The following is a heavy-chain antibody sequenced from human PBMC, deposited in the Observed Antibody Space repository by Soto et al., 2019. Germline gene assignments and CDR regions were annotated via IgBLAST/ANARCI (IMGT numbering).Heavy chain of an antibody. D-gene: IGHD1-26*01. CDR2: ITRTDST. CDR3: AKALVGEVGATDY. J-gene: IGHJ4*02. Sequence: GGSLRLSCTASGFTFSNYAMSWVRQAPGKGLEWVSAITRTDSTYYADSVKGRFTISRDNSRNTLYLQMNSLGAEDAALYYCAKALVGEVGATDYWGQGTLVTVSS. V-gene: IGHV3-23*01. CDR1: GFTFSNYA.